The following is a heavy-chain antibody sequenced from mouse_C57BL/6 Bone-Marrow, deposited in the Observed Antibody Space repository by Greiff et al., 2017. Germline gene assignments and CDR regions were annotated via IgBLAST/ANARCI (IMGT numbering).Heavy chain of an antibody. CDR1: GYSITSGYY. CDR3: AREVVSWFAY. V-gene: IGHV3-6*01. J-gene: IGHJ3*01. CDR2: ISYDGSN. Sequence: EVKLLESGPGLVKPSQSLSLTCSVTGYSITSGYYWNWIRQFPGNKLEWMGYISYDGSNNYNPSLKNRISITRDTSKNQFLLKLNSVTTEDTATYYCAREVVSWFAYWGQGTLVTVSA.